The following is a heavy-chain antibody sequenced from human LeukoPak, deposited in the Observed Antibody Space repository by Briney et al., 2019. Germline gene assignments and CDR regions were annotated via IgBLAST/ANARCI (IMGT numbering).Heavy chain of an antibody. D-gene: IGHD3-16*01. CDR2: TYPGGSDT. V-gene: IGHV5-51*01. CDR1: GYIFSNYW. Sequence: GESLKISCRGSGYIFSNYWIGWVRQMPGKGLEWMGITYPGGSDTKYSPSLQGQVTISVDKSISTAYLQWSSLKASDTAMYYCARDPLYSNYNYGMDVWGQGTTVTVSS. J-gene: IGHJ6*02. CDR3: ARDPLYSNYNYGMDV.